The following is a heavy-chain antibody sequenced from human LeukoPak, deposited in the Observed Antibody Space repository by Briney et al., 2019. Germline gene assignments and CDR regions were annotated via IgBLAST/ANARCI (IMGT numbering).Heavy chain of an antibody. J-gene: IGHJ4*02. Sequence: TSETLSLTCTVSGGSISSYYWSWIRQPAGKGLEWIGRIYPSGSGSTRYNPSLKSRVTISVDTSKNQFSLKLTSVTAADTAVYYCARADISGYYYFDFWGQGTLVTVSS. V-gene: IGHV4-4*07. CDR3: ARADISGYYYFDF. CDR2: IYPSGSGST. CDR1: GGSISSYY. D-gene: IGHD5-12*01.